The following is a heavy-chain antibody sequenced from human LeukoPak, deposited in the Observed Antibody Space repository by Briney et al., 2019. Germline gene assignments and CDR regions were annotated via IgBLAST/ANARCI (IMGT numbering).Heavy chain of an antibody. CDR3: APTHYDSSFFDP. CDR1: GFTFSSYA. J-gene: IGHJ5*02. Sequence: PGGSLRLSCAASGFTFSSYAMSWVRQAPGKGLEWVSAISGSGGSTYYADSAKGRFTISRDNSKNTLYLQMNSLRAEDTAVYYCAPTHYDSSFFDPWGQGTLVTVSS. CDR2: ISGSGGST. V-gene: IGHV3-23*01. D-gene: IGHD3-22*01.